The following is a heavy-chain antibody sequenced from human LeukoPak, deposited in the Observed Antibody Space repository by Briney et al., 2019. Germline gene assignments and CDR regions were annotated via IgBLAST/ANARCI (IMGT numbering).Heavy chain of an antibody. CDR2: IYYSGST. CDR1: GGSISSYY. CDR3: SRADCSSTSCYFPGAFDI. V-gene: IGHV4-59*01. J-gene: IGHJ3*02. Sequence: SETLSLTCTVSGGSISSYYWSWIRQPPGKGLEWIGYIYYSGSTNYNPSLKSRVTISVDTSKNQFSLKLSSVTPADTAVYYCSRADCSSTSCYFPGAFDIWGQGTMVTVSS. D-gene: IGHD2-2*01.